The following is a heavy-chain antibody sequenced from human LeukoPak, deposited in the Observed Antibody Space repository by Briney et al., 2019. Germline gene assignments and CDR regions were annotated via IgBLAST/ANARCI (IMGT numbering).Heavy chain of an antibody. CDR2: VYYSGNT. CDR3: ARHEHKAVAGDT. D-gene: IGHD6-19*01. Sequence: SETLSLTCTVSSGSISRSYYYWGWIRQPPGKGLEWVGSVYYSGNTFYSPSLKSRVTISVDTSKNHFSLRLISVTAADTAVYYCARHEHKAVAGDTWGQGTLVTASS. J-gene: IGHJ5*02. V-gene: IGHV4-39*01. CDR1: SGSISRSYYY.